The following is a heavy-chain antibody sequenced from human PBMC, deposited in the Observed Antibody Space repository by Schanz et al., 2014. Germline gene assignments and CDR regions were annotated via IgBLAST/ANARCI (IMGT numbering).Heavy chain of an antibody. CDR3: AREDMLRGIRAFDI. J-gene: IGHJ3*02. CDR2: IPVGNNYI. CDR1: GFTFRDYQ. Sequence: QVQLVESGGGVVKPGGSLRLSCTASGFTFRDYQMTWIRQAPGKGLEWVSYIPVGNNYIYYADSVKGRFTISRDNPKNSLYLQMNSLRVEDTAVYYCAREDMLRGIRAFDIWGQGTMVTVSS. D-gene: IGHD3-10*01. V-gene: IGHV3-11*06.